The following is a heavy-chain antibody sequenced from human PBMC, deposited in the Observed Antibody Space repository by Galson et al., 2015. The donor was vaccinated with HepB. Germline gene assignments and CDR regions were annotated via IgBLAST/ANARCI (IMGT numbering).Heavy chain of an antibody. CDR3: AKDSRGLRRYNYYYGMDV. V-gene: IGHV3-23*01. J-gene: IGHJ6*02. CDR1: GFTFSSYA. Sequence: SLRLSCAASGFTFSSYAMSWVRQAPGKGLEWVSAISGSGGSTYYADSVKGRFTISRDNSKNTLYLQMNSLRAEDTAVYYCAKDSRGLRRYNYYYGMDVWGQGTTVTVSS. D-gene: IGHD4-17*01. CDR2: ISGSGGST.